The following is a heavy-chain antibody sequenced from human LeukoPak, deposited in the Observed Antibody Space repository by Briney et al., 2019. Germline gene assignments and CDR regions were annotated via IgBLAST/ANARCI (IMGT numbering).Heavy chain of an antibody. D-gene: IGHD2-2*01. J-gene: IGHJ4*02. CDR2: IYYTGST. CDR3: ARRTHRLFYFDY. CDR1: GGCISTYY. Sequence: SETLSLTCTVSGGCISTYYWSWIRQSPGKGLEWIGHIYYTGSTNYNPSLTSRVTISIDTSKSQFSLTLTSVTAADTALYYCARRTHRLFYFDYWGQGTLVTVSS. V-gene: IGHV4-59*08.